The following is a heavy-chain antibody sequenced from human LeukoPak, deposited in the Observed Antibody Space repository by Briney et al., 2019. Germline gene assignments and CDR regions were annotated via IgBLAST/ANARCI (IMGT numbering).Heavy chain of an antibody. CDR3: ARLQYYYDSSGYQNWFDP. CDR1: GFTFSSYG. D-gene: IGHD3-22*01. V-gene: IGHV3-7*01. CDR2: IKQDGSEK. J-gene: IGHJ5*02. Sequence: GGSLRLSCAASGFTFSSYGMSWVRQAPGKGLEWVANIKQDGSEKYYVDSVKGRFTISRDNAKNSLYLQMNSLRAEDTAVYYCARLQYYYDSSGYQNWFDPWGQGTLVTVSS.